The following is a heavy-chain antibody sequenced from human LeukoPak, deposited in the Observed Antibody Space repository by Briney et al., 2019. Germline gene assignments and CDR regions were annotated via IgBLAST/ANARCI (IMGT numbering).Heavy chain of an antibody. CDR1: GASITTHS. CDR3: ARGGASSHWFDS. CDR2: IYNIGTT. J-gene: IGHJ5*01. Sequence: SETLSRTCSVTGASITTHSWSWIRQPPGKGLESIGFIYNIGTTYYRPSLRSRVTISVDTSKNQLSLKLSSVTAADTAFYYCARGGASSHWFDSWGQGTLITVSS. D-gene: IGHD6-13*01. V-gene: IGHV4-59*11.